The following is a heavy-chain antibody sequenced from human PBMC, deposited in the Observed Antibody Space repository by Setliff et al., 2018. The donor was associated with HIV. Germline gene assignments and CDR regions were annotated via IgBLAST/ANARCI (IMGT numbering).Heavy chain of an antibody. V-gene: IGHV4-31*02. CDR1: GGSLISGGYY. CDR2: IYYTGKT. CDR3: ARDLTSNSNCFDP. D-gene: IGHD4-4*01. Sequence: SETLSLTCSVSGGSLISGGYYWTWIRQRPGKGLEWIGYIYYTGKTYSNPSLSSRLTMSVDTSKNQFTLKLRSVTAADTAVYYCARDLTSNSNCFDPWGRGVLVTAPQ. J-gene: IGHJ5*02.